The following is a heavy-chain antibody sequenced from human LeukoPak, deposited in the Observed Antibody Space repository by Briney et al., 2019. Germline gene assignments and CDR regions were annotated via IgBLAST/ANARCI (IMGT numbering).Heavy chain of an antibody. J-gene: IGHJ4*02. CDR1: GFTSSDHY. CDR3: TTGLTGTTDY. CDR2: TRNKANSHTT. V-gene: IGHV3-72*01. Sequence: SGGSLRLSCAASGFTSSDHYMGWVRQAPGKGLEWVGRTRNKANSHTTEYAASVKGRFTISRDDSKNSLYLQMNSLKTEDTAVYYCTTGLTGTTDYWGQGTLVTVSS. D-gene: IGHD1-7*01.